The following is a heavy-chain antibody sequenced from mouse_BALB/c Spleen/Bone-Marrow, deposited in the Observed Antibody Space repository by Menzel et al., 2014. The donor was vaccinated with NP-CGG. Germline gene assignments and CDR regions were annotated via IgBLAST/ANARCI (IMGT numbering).Heavy chain of an antibody. Sequence: EVKLMESGGGLVEPGASLKLSCAASGFTFIAYTMSWVRQTPEKSLEWVAYINHGGGSTYYPDTVKGRSTISRENAKNTLYLQISRLKSEDTAMYYCARHGEERPVLAMDYWGQGTSVTVSS. CDR1: GFTFIAYT. V-gene: IGHV5-12-2*01. CDR3: ARHGEERPVLAMDY. D-gene: IGHD2-14*01. CDR2: INHGGGST. J-gene: IGHJ4*01.